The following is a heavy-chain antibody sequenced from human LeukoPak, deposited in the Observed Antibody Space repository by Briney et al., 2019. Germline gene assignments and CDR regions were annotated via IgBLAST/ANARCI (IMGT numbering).Heavy chain of an antibody. D-gene: IGHD5-18*01. J-gene: IGHJ4*02. V-gene: IGHV3-23*01. CDR3: ARGENSYGYLFAY. CDR1: GFTFSSYV. CDR2: ISRSGGST. Sequence: GGSLRLSCAASGFTFSSYVMSWVRQAPGKGLEWVSGISRSGGSTYYADSAKGRFTIARDNSKNTLYLQMNSLRAEDTAVYYCARGENSYGYLFAYWGQGTLVTVSS.